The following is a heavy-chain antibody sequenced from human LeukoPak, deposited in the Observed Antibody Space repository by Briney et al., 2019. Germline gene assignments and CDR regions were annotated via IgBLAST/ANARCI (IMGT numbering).Heavy chain of an antibody. CDR1: GFSFSNYA. CDR2: NAGSSSR. CDR3: AKQRGALRENYYMDV. J-gene: IGHJ6*03. Sequence: GGSLRLSCLASGFSFSNYAMSWVREAPGKGLEWVSNAGSSSRLYGDSVKGRFSVSRDNSKNTLYLQMNSLRADDTAVYYCAKQRGALRENYYMDVWGKGTTVTVSS. V-gene: IGHV3-23*01.